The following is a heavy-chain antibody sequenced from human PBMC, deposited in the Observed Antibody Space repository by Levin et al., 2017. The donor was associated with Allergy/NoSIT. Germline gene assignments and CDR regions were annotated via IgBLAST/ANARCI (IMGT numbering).Heavy chain of an antibody. CDR2: ISGYNGNT. CDR1: GYTFTNYG. V-gene: IGHV1-18*01. D-gene: IGHD3/OR15-3a*01. J-gene: IGHJ5*02. CDR3: ARDGVYDFRSPHYWGYFDL. Sequence: GESLTLSCPASGYTFTNYGGSWVRQFPGQGLEWMGWISGYNGNTNYPQKLQGRVTLTIDTSTTTVFMELRGLTSDDTAVYYCARDGVYDFRSPHYWGYFDLWGQGTLVTVSS.